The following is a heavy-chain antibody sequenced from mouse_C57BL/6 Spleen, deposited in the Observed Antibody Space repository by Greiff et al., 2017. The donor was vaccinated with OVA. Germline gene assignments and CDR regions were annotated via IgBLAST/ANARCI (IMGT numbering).Heavy chain of an antibody. CDR2: IHPDSGRT. J-gene: IGHJ3*01. CDR3: ARDYGGSYDSLVAY. CDR1: GYTFTSYW. V-gene: IGHV1-64*01. D-gene: IGHD1-1*01. Sequence: QVQLQQPGAELVKPGDSVTLSCTASGYTFTSYWMHWVKQRPGQGLEWIGMIHPDSGRTNYNEKFKSKATLTVDKSTSADYMQLSSLTSENSAVYDCARDYGGSYDSLVAYWGQGTLVTVSA.